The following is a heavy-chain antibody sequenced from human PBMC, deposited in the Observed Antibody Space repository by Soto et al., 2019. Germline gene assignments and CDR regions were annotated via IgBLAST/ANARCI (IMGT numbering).Heavy chain of an antibody. J-gene: IGHJ5*02. V-gene: IGHV1-2*04. CDR3: ARADSVRVLGYCSGGSCPEFWFDP. D-gene: IGHD2-15*01. Sequence: ASVKVSCKASGYTLTGYYMHWVRHAPGQGLEWMGWINPNSGGTNYAQKFQGWVTMTRDTSISTAYMELSRLRSDDTAVYYCARADSVRVLGYCSGGSCPEFWFDPWGQGTLVTVSS. CDR1: GYTLTGYY. CDR2: INPNSGGT.